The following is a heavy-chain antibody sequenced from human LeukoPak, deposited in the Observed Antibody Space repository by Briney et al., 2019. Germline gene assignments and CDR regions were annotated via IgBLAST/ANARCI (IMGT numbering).Heavy chain of an antibody. CDR2: IYHSGST. CDR1: GGSISTYY. Sequence: PSETLSLTCTLSGGSISTYYWSWIRQPSGKGLEWIGYIYHSGSTNYNPSLKGRVTISVDTSKNQFSLKLSSVTAADTAVYYCARGGGYASPIGYWGQGALVTVSS. J-gene: IGHJ4*02. D-gene: IGHD5-12*01. CDR3: ARGGGYASPIGY. V-gene: IGHV4-59*01.